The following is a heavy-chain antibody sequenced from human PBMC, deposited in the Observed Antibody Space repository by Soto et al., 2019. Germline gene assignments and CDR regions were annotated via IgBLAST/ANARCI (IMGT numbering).Heavy chain of an antibody. Sequence: EVQLLESGGGLVQPGGSLRLSCAASGFTFSSYAMSWVRQAPGKGLEWVSAISGSGGSTYYADSVKGRFTISRDSSKNTLYLQMNSLRAEDTAVYYCAKDRAAAATAGNNWFDPWGRGTLVTVSS. D-gene: IGHD6-13*01. J-gene: IGHJ5*02. CDR2: ISGSGGST. CDR3: AKDRAAAATAGNNWFDP. CDR1: GFTFSSYA. V-gene: IGHV3-23*01.